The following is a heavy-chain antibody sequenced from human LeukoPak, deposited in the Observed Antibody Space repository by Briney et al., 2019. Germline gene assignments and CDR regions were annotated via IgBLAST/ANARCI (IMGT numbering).Heavy chain of an antibody. V-gene: IGHV4-59*08. J-gene: IGHJ4*02. CDR2: IYYSGYT. D-gene: IGHD1-1*01. Sequence: SETLSLTCTVSGGSISSYYWSWIRQPPGKGLEWIGYIYYSGYTDYNPSLKSRVTISVHTSKNQFSLELSSVTAADTAVYYCARHAYGSPYNFDYWGQGTLVTVSS. CDR1: GGSISSYY. CDR3: ARHAYGSPYNFDY.